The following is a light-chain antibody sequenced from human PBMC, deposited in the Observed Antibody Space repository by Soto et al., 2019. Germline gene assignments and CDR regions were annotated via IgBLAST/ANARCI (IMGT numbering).Light chain of an antibody. V-gene: IGKV3-15*01. CDR3: QQYNNWPF. Sequence: EIVMTQSPVTLSVSPGERATLSCRASQSISNHLAWYQQKPGQPPRLLIYGASTRATGIPARFSGSGSGTEFTLTISSLQSEDFAVYYCQQYNNWPFFGPGTKVDIK. J-gene: IGKJ3*01. CDR1: QSISNH. CDR2: GAS.